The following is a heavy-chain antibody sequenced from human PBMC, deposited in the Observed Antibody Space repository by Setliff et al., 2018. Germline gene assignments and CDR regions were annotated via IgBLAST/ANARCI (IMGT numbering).Heavy chain of an antibody. D-gene: IGHD5-18*01. CDR2: INHSGST. J-gene: IGHJ4*02. CDR1: GGSFSGYY. CDR3: ARVGGYSYGYKTDY. Sequence: TLSLTCAVYGGSFSGYYWSWIRQPPGKGLEWIGEINHSGSTNYNPSLKSRVTISVDTSKNQFSLKLSSVTAADTAVYYCARVGGYSYGYKTDYWGQGTLVTVSS. V-gene: IGHV4-34*01.